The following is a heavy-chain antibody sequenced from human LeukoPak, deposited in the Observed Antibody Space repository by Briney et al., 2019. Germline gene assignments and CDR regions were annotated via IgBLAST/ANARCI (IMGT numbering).Heavy chain of an antibody. Sequence: SQTLSLTCAISGDSVSSNSAAWNWVRQSPSRGLEWLGRTYYRSKWFSDYAVSVKSRITINPDTSKNQFSLQMKSVTPEDTAMYYCARFLGNDRDALDIWGQGTMVTVSS. J-gene: IGHJ3*02. CDR3: ARFLGNDRDALDI. V-gene: IGHV6-1*01. CDR2: TYYRSKWFS. D-gene: IGHD7-27*01. CDR1: GDSVSSNSAA.